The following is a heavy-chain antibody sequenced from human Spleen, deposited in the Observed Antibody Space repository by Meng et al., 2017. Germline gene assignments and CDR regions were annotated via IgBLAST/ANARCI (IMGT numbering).Heavy chain of an antibody. CDR1: GFTFSTYW. V-gene: IGHV3-74*01. CDR3: ARGSNWAQYD. D-gene: IGHD2-8*01. Sequence: GGSLRLSCAASGFTFSTYWMHWVRQAPGKGLVWVSRINSDGTSTSYADSVRGRFTISRDNAENTLYLQMNSLRGEDTAMYYCARGSNWAQYDWGQGTLVTVSS. J-gene: IGHJ4*02. CDR2: INSDGTST.